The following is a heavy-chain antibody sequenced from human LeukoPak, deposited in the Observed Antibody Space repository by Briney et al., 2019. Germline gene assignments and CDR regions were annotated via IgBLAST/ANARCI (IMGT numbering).Heavy chain of an antibody. J-gene: IGHJ4*02. CDR2: ISGSGGDT. Sequence: PGGSLRLSCTASGLTFSNYAINWVRQAPGKGLEWVSVISGSGGDTYYADSVKGRFTISRDNSKNTVYLQMNSLRAEDTAVYYCAKGRSSGGSCVNYWGQGTLASVSS. CDR1: GLTFSNYA. CDR3: AKGRSSGGSCVNY. D-gene: IGHD2-15*01. V-gene: IGHV3-23*01.